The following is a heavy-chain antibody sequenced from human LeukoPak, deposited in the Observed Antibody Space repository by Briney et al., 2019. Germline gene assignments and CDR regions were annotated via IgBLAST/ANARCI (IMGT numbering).Heavy chain of an antibody. CDR1: GFTVSSNY. V-gene: IGHV3-66*01. CDR2: IYSGGST. Sequence: GGSLRLSCAASGFTVSSNYMSWVRQAPGKGLEWVSVIYSGGSTYYADSVKGRFTISRDNSKDTLYLQMNSLRAEDTAVYYCARDKVYYYDSSGYSYYWYFDLWGRGTLVTVSS. D-gene: IGHD3-22*01. J-gene: IGHJ2*01. CDR3: ARDKVYYYDSSGYSYYWYFDL.